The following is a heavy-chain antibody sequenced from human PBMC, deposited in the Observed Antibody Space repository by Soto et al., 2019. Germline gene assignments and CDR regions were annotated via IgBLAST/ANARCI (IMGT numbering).Heavy chain of an antibody. V-gene: IGHV3-30-3*01. CDR1: GFTFSSYA. CDR2: ISYDGSNK. CDR3: AREVTTVTTGLDY. J-gene: IGHJ4*02. D-gene: IGHD4-17*01. Sequence: PGGSLRRSCAASGFTFSSYAMHWVRQAPGKGLEWVAVISYDGSNKYYADSVKGRFTISRDNSKNTLYLQMNSLRAEDTAVYYCAREVTTVTTGLDYWGQGTLVTVSS.